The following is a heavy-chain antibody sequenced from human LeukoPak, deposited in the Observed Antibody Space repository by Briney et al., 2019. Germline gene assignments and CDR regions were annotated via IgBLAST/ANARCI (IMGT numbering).Heavy chain of an antibody. CDR1: GYTLTELS. CDR2: FDPEDGET. D-gene: IGHD6-19*01. Sequence: GASVKVSCKVSGYTLTELSMHWVRQAPGKGLEWMGGFDPEDGETTYAQKFQGRVTMTEDTSTDTAYMELSSLRSEDTAVYYCATGLGWAGQGNWFDPWGQGTLVSVSS. V-gene: IGHV1-24*01. J-gene: IGHJ5*02. CDR3: ATGLGWAGQGNWFDP.